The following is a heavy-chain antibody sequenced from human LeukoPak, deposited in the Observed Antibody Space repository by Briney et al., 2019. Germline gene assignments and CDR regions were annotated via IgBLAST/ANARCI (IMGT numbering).Heavy chain of an antibody. V-gene: IGHV3-64*01. Sequence: PGGFLRLSCAASGFTFSSYAMHWVRQAPGKGLEYVSAISSNGGITYYANSVEGRFTISRDNSKNTLYLQMGSLRAEDMAVYYCARDQLPLSYYYGMDVWGQGTTVTVSS. CDR1: GFTFSSYA. CDR3: ARDQLPLSYYYGMDV. CDR2: ISSNGGIT. J-gene: IGHJ6*02. D-gene: IGHD2-2*01.